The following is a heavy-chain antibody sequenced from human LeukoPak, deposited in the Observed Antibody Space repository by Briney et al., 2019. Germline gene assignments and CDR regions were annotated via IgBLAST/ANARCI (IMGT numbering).Heavy chain of an antibody. D-gene: IGHD6-13*01. V-gene: IGHV4-59*08. CDR2: IYYGGST. Sequence: TSETLSLTCTVSGGSISIYYWSWIRQPPGKGLEWIGYIYYGGSTNYNPSLKSRVTISVDTSKNQFSLKLSSVTAADTAVYYCARLPLAAAGRGYYYYYGMDVWGQGTTVTVSS. CDR3: ARLPLAAAGRGYYYYYGMDV. CDR1: GGSISIYY. J-gene: IGHJ6*02.